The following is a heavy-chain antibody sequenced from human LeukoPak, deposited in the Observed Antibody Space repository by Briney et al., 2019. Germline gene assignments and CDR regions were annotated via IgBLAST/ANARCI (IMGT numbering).Heavy chain of an antibody. J-gene: IGHJ4*02. V-gene: IGHV3-30*03. D-gene: IGHD3-16*01. CDR3: ATEPMGDFDY. Sequence: GGSLRLSCAASGFTFSSYGMHCVRQAPGKGLEWVAVISYDGSNKYYADSVKGRFTISRDNSKNTLYLQMNSLRAEDTAVYYCATEPMGDFDYWGQGTLVTVSS. CDR1: GFTFSSYG. CDR2: ISYDGSNK.